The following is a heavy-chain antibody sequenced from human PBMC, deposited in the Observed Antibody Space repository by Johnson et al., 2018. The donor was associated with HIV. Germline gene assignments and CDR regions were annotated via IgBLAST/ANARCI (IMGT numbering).Heavy chain of an antibody. CDR1: GFTFDDYA. D-gene: IGHD3-22*01. CDR2: ISGSGGST. V-gene: IGHV3-23*04. CDR3: TTDLGYYDSSGDAFDI. J-gene: IGHJ3*02. Sequence: VQLVESGGGLVLPGRSLKLSCAASGFTFDDYAMHWVRQTPGKGLEWVSSISGSGGSTYYADSVKGRFTISRDNSKNTLYLQMNSLKTEDTAVYYCTTDLGYYDSSGDAFDIWGQGTMVTVSS.